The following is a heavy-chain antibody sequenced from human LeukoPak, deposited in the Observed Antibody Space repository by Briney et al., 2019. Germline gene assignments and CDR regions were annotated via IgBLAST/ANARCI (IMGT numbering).Heavy chain of an antibody. CDR2: ISWNSGDI. CDR1: GFTFDDFA. V-gene: IGHV3-9*01. D-gene: IGHD5-18*01. J-gene: IGHJ4*02. Sequence: PGRSLRLSCAASGFTFDDFALHWVRQAPGKGLEWVSGISWNSGDIGYADPVKGRFTISRDNAKNSLYLQMNSLRAEDTALYHCAKLYGYSYGYIDFWGQGTLVTVSS. CDR3: AKLYGYSYGYIDF.